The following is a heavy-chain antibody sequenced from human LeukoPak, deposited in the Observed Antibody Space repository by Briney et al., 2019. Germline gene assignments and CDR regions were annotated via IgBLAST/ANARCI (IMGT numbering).Heavy chain of an antibody. D-gene: IGHD3-22*01. V-gene: IGHV1-2*02. Sequence: GASVKVSCKASGYTFTGYYMHWVRQAPGQGLEWMGWINPNSGGTNYAQKFQGRVTMTRDTSKNQFSLKLSSVTAADTAVYYCARHYDSSGYYLPFDYWGQGTLVTVSS. CDR2: INPNSGGT. CDR3: ARHYDSSGYYLPFDY. CDR1: GYTFTGYY. J-gene: IGHJ4*02.